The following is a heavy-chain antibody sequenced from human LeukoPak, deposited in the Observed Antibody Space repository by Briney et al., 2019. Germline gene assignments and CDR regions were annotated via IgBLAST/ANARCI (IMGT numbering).Heavy chain of an antibody. CDR3: AKRGVVIRVILVGFHKQAYYFDS. J-gene: IGHJ4*02. CDR1: GITLSNYA. D-gene: IGHD3-10*01. Sequence: GGSRSLSGAVSGITLSNYAISWVRRAPGKGLEWVAGISDSGGTTNYADSVKGRFTISRDNSKNTLYLQMNSLRAEDTAVYFCAKRGVVIRVILVGFHKQAYYFDSWGQGALVTVSS. V-gene: IGHV3-23*01. CDR2: ISDSGGTT.